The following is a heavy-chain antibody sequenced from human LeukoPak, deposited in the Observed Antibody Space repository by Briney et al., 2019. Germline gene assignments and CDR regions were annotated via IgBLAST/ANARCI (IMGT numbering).Heavy chain of an antibody. CDR3: ARGGPGYCDDDNCYKGFDY. CDR2: IWFNGNNK. CDR1: GFTVSSYG. V-gene: IGHV3-33*08. Sequence: ETGRSLRLFCEASGFTVSSYGMHWVRQPPSKGLEWLAVIWFNGNNKYYAASVKGRFTISRDNSMNTLLLQMNSLKAEDTAVYFCARGGPGYCDDDNCYKGFDYWGQGTLVIVSS. D-gene: IGHD2-15*01. J-gene: IGHJ4*02.